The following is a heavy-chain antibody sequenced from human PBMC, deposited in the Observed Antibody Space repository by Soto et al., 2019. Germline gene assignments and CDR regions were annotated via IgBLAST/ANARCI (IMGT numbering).Heavy chain of an antibody. CDR2: IYYSGST. J-gene: IGHJ4*02. Sequence: QLQLQESGPGLAKSSETLSLTCTVSGGSINITSYYWGWIRQSPGKGLEWIGSIYYSGSTYYNPSLRSRIARSVDTSRNQFSLKLSSVTAADTAVYYCARPGYGSGSYYYWGQGSLVTVSS. D-gene: IGHD3-10*01. CDR3: ARPGYGSGSYYY. CDR1: GGSINITSYY. V-gene: IGHV4-39*01.